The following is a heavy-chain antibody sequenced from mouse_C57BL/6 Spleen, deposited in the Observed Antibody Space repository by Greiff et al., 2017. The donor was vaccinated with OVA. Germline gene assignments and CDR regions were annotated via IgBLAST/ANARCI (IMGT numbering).Heavy chain of an antibody. CDR2: IDPETGGT. V-gene: IGHV1-15*01. D-gene: IGHD1-1*01. Sequence: VQLKESGAELVRPGASVTLSCKASGYTFTDYEMHWVKQTPVHGLEWIGAIDPETGGTAYNQKFKGKAILTADKSSSTAYMELRSLTSEDSAVYYCTRKYYGSSYGFAYWGQGTLVTVSA. CDR3: TRKYYGSSYGFAY. J-gene: IGHJ3*01. CDR1: GYTFTDYE.